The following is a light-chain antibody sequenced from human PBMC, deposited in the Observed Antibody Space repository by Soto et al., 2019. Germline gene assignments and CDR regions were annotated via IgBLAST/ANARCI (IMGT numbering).Light chain of an antibody. CDR1: QDISNY. CDR2: AAS. CDR3: QKYNSAPNT. Sequence: DIPMTQSPSSLSASVGDRVTITCRASQDISNYLAWYQQKPGKVPKVVIYAASTLQTGVESRFSGSGFGTVFTLTINSLQPEDVATYYCQKYNSAPNTFGRGTRLEIK. J-gene: IGKJ2*01. V-gene: IGKV1-27*01.